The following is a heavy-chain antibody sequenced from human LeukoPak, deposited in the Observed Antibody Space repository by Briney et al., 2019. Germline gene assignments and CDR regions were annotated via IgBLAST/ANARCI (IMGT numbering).Heavy chain of an antibody. CDR1: GFTFSSYA. CDR2: ISGNGGST. CDR3: AKNSLVFRGNDAFDI. Sequence: GGSLRLSCVASGFTFSSYAMSWARQAPGKGLEWVSGISGNGGSTYYADSVKGRFTISRDNSKNTLYLQMNSLRAEDTAVYYCAKNSLVFRGNDAFDIWGQGTMVTVSS. J-gene: IGHJ3*02. D-gene: IGHD3-10*01. V-gene: IGHV3-23*01.